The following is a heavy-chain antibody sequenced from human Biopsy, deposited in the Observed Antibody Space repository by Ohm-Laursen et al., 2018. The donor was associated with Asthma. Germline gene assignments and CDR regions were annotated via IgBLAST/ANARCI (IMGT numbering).Heavy chain of an antibody. CDR1: GFTFGDYW. V-gene: IGHV3-7*01. Sequence: SLRLSCTASGFTFGDYWMSWVRQVPGRGLGWVANIKHDGSEKNHVDSLKGRFTISRDNSKDTLYLQVNSLRGDDTAVYYCARGKTWGRSYYFDYWGQGTLVTVSS. CDR3: ARGKTWGRSYYFDY. D-gene: IGHD6-6*01. CDR2: IKHDGSEK. J-gene: IGHJ4*02.